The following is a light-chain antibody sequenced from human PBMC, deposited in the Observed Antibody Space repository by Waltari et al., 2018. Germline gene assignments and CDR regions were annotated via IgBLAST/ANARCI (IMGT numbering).Light chain of an antibody. Sequence: ETVLTQSPATLFWSPGGRATLSCRASQGIFTYLAWYQQKPGQAPRLLIYCASNRATGVPARFSGSGSGTDFTLTISSLEPEDFAVYYCQQRNNWPITYGQGTRLEIK. CDR2: CAS. J-gene: IGKJ5*01. CDR3: QQRNNWPIT. V-gene: IGKV3-11*01. CDR1: QGIFTY.